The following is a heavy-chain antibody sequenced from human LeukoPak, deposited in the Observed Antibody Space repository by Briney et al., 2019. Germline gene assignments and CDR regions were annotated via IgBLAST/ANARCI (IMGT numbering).Heavy chain of an antibody. Sequence: ASETLSLTCTVSGGSISSSSYYWGWIRQPPGKGLEWVSAISGSGGSTYYADSVKGRFTISRDNSKNTLYLQMNSLRAEDTAVYYCAKGQYSGYDLRPFDYWGQGTLVTVSS. D-gene: IGHD5-12*01. CDR1: GGSISSSSYY. CDR2: ISGSGGST. CDR3: AKGQYSGYDLRPFDY. J-gene: IGHJ4*02. V-gene: IGHV3-23*01.